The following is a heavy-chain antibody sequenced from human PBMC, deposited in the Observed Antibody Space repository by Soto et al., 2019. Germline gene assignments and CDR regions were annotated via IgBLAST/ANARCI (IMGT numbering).Heavy chain of an antibody. V-gene: IGHV3-21*01. CDR3: ARDRSARGPSDY. J-gene: IGHJ4*02. Sequence: EVQLVESGGGLVKPGGSLRLSCAASGFTFSSYSMNWVRQAPGKGLEWVSSISSSSSYIYYADSVKGRLTISRDNAKNSLYLQMNSLRAEDTAVYYCARDRSARGPSDYWGQGTLVTVSS. D-gene: IGHD3-10*01. CDR2: ISSSSSYI. CDR1: GFTFSSYS.